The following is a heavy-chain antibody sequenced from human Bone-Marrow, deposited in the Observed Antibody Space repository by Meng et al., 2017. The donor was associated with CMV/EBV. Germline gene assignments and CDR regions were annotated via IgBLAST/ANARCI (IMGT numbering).Heavy chain of an antibody. CDR1: GGSISSGGYY. CDR2: IYYSGST. CDR3: VSRHYDFWSGYYDYGMDV. Sequence: SETLSLTCTVSGGSISSGGYYWSWIRQHPGKGLEWIGYIYYSGSTYYNPSLKSRVTISVDTSKNQFSLKLSSVTAADTAVYYCVSRHYDFWSGYYDYGMDVWGQGTTVTVSS. V-gene: IGHV4-31*03. D-gene: IGHD3-3*01. J-gene: IGHJ6*02.